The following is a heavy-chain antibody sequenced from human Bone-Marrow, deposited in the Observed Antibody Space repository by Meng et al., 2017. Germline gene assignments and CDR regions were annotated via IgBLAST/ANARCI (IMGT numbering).Heavy chain of an antibody. Sequence: SVKVSCKASGGTFSSYAISWVRQAPGQGLEWMGGIIPIFGTANYAQKFQGRVTITTDESTSTAYMELSSLRSEDTAVYYCAREKSRRYYYYGMDVWGQGTMVTVSS. CDR1: GGTFSSYA. CDR2: IIPIFGTA. V-gene: IGHV1-69*05. D-gene: IGHD3-3*01. J-gene: IGHJ6*02. CDR3: AREKSRRYYYYGMDV.